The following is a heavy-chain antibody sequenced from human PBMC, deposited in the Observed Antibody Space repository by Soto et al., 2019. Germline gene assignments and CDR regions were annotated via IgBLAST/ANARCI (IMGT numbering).Heavy chain of an antibody. CDR3: ARIRYSSGWYLGYFDY. V-gene: IGHV2-70*01. Sequence: SGPTLVNPTQTLTLTCTFSGFSLSTSGMCVSWIRQPPGKALEWLALIDWDDDKYYSTSLKTRLTISKDTSKNQVVLTMTNMDPVDTATYYCARIRYSSGWYLGYFDYWGQGTLVTVSS. CDR2: IDWDDDK. J-gene: IGHJ4*02. CDR1: GFSLSTSGMC. D-gene: IGHD6-19*01.